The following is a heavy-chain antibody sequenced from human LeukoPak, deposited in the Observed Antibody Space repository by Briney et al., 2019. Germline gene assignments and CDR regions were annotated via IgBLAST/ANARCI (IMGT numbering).Heavy chain of an antibody. V-gene: IGHV4-59*01. Sequence: PSETLSLTCSVSGSSISTYYWSWIRRPPGKGLEWIGNIYYSGSTNYNPSLKSRVTISVDTSKNQFSLKLSSVTAADTAVYYCARANYFDFWGQGTLVTVSS. CDR3: ARANYFDF. CDR2: IYYSGST. CDR1: GSSISTYY. J-gene: IGHJ4*02.